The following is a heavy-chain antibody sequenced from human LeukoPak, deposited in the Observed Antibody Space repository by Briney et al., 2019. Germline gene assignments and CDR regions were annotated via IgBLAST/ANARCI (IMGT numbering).Heavy chain of an antibody. Sequence: ASVKVSCKTSGYTFTGSYMHWVRQAPGQGLEWMGRINPNSGGTNYAQKFQGRVTMTRDTSISTAYMDLSRLRSDDTAVYYCARGDIVATISYYYYYYGMDVWGQXTTVTVSS. CDR3: ARGDIVATISYYYYYYGMDV. J-gene: IGHJ6*02. CDR2: INPNSGGT. CDR1: GYTFTGSY. D-gene: IGHD5-12*01. V-gene: IGHV1-2*06.